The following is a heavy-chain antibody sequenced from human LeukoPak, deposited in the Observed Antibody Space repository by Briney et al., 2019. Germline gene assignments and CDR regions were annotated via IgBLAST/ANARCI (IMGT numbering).Heavy chain of an antibody. CDR3: ARDWGSGYYFDY. Sequence: SETLSLTCAVYGGSLNGHYWSWIRQPPGKGLEWIGEGSESGGTKFNPSLKSRVTISADTSKNQFSLKVKSVTAADTAVYYCARDWGSGYYFDYWGQGTLVTVSS. V-gene: IGHV4-34*01. J-gene: IGHJ4*02. CDR1: GGSLNGHY. D-gene: IGHD3-22*01. CDR2: GSESGGT.